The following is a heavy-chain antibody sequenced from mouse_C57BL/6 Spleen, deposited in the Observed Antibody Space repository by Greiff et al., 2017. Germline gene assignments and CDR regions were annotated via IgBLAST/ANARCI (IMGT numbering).Heavy chain of an antibody. V-gene: IGHV1-69*01. Sequence: QVQLQQPGAELVMPGASVKLSCKASGYTFTSYWMHWVKQRPGQGLEWIGEIDPSDSYTNYNQKFKGKSTLTVDKSSSTAYMQLSSLTSEDSAVYDCARRNYYGSSPYWYFDVWGTGTTVTVSS. D-gene: IGHD1-1*01. CDR2: IDPSDSYT. J-gene: IGHJ1*03. CDR3: ARRNYYGSSPYWYFDV. CDR1: GYTFTSYW.